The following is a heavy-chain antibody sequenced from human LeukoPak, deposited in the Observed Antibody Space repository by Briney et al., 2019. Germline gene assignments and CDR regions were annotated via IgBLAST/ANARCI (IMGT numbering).Heavy chain of an antibody. D-gene: IGHD6-13*01. J-gene: IGHJ6*02. Sequence: GRSLRLSCAASGFTFSSYAMHWVRQAPGKGLEWVAVISYDGSNKYYADSVKGRFTISRDNSRNTLYLQMNSLRAEDTAVYYCARDYKRLVRYYYYGMDVWGQGTTVTVSS. CDR1: GFTFSSYA. CDR3: ARDYKRLVRYYYYGMDV. V-gene: IGHV3-30*04. CDR2: ISYDGSNK.